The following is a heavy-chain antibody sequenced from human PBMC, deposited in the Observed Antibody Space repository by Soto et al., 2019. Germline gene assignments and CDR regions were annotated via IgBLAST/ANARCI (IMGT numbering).Heavy chain of an antibody. J-gene: IGHJ6*04. CDR3: ARLKPRAARHKEGFEYEDGMDV. Sequence: PATLSLTCAVYGGSFSGYYWSWLRQPPGMGREWIGEINHSGSTNYNPSLKSRVTISVDTSKNQFPLKLSSVTAADTAVYYCARLKPRAARHKEGFEYEDGMDVWFKGPTV. CDR2: INHSGST. D-gene: IGHD6-6*01. CDR1: GGSFSGYY. V-gene: IGHV4-34*01.